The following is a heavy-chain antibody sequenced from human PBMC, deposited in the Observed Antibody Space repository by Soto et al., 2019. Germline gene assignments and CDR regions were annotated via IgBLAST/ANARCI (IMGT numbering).Heavy chain of an antibody. CDR2: IDGDGRRT. Sequence: GGSLRLSCAASGFTFSSYSMNWVRQAPGKGLVWVSRIDGDGRRTNYADSVKGRVTISRDNAKNTLYLQMNSLRAEDTAVYYCARIFGVVTQIDYWGQGTLVTVSS. D-gene: IGHD3-3*01. CDR3: ARIFGVVTQIDY. J-gene: IGHJ4*02. CDR1: GFTFSSYS. V-gene: IGHV3-74*01.